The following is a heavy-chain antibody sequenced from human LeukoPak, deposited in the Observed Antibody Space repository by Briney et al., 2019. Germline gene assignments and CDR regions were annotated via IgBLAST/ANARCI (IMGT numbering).Heavy chain of an antibody. D-gene: IGHD6-19*01. CDR2: IDWDDDK. V-gene: IGHV2-70*11. CDR3: ARAVAGAYYYGMDV. CDR1: GFSLSTSGMC. J-gene: IGHJ6*02. Sequence: SGPTLVNPTQTLTLTCTFSGFSLSTSGMCVSWIRQPPGKALEWLARIDWDDDKYYSTSLKTRLTISKDTSKNQVVLTMTNMDPVDTATYYCARAVAGAYYYGMDVWGQGTTVTASS.